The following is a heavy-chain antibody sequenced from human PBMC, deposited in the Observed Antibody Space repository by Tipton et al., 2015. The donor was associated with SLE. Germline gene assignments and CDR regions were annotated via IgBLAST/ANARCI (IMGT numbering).Heavy chain of an antibody. J-gene: IGHJ4*02. V-gene: IGHV3-72*01. CDR1: GFTFSDHY. CDR3: AREPSNGLFSDYFDY. D-gene: IGHD3-16*01. CDR2: IKNKADSYTT. Sequence: SLRLSCAASGFTFSDHYMDWVRQAPGKGLEWVGRIKNKADSYTTDYAASVKGRFTISRDDSKSSLYLQMDSLRAEDTAFYYCAREPSNGLFSDYFDYWGQGTLVTVSS.